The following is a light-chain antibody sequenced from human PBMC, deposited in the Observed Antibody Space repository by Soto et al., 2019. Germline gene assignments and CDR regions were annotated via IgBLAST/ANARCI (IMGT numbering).Light chain of an antibody. CDR3: QQFGTSPPST. J-gene: IGKJ5*01. CDR2: GAS. V-gene: IGKV3-20*01. Sequence: EIVLTQSPGPLSLSPGERATLSCRASQSVSSIYFAWYQQKPGQAPRLLIYGASSRATGIPDRFSGSGSGTDFTLTISRLEPEDFAVYYCQQFGTSPPSTFGQGTRLEIK. CDR1: QSVSSIY.